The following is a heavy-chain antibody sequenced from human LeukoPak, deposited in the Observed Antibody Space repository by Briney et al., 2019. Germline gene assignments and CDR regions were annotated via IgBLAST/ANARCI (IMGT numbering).Heavy chain of an antibody. CDR2: IYYSGST. Sequence: SETLSLTCTVSGGSISSSSYYWGWIRQPPGKGLEWIGSIYYSGSTCYNPSLKSRVTISVDTSKNQFSLRLSSVTATDTAVYYCARVLRGWFDPWGQGTLVTVSS. D-gene: IGHD2-15*01. CDR1: GGSISSSSYY. J-gene: IGHJ5*02. V-gene: IGHV4-39*01. CDR3: ARVLRGWFDP.